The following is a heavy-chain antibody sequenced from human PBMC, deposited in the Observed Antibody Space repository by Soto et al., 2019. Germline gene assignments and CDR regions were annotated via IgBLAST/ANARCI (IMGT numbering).Heavy chain of an antibody. V-gene: IGHV1-69*06. Sequence: SVEVSCKXSGGTFSSYAISWVRQAPGQGLEWMGGIIPIFGTANYAQKFQGRVTITADKSTSTAYMELSSLRSEDTAVYYCPRPSSGKQRDYYYGMDVWGQGTTVTVSS. CDR3: PRPSSGKQRDYYYGMDV. CDR1: GGTFSSYA. J-gene: IGHJ6*02. CDR2: IIPIFGTA. D-gene: IGHD6-25*01.